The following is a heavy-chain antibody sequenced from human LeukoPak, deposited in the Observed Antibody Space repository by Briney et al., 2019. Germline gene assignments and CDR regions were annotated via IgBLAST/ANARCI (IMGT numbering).Heavy chain of an antibody. V-gene: IGHV3-9*01. J-gene: IGHJ4*02. CDR2: ISWNSGSI. CDR1: GFTFDDYA. Sequence: GGSLRLSCAASGFTFDDYAMHWVRQAPGKGLEWVSGISWNSGSIGYADSVKGRFTISRVNAKNSLYLQMNSLRAEDTALYYCAKDISSYSSGPTHFDYWGQGTLVTVSS. D-gene: IGHD6-19*01. CDR3: AKDISSYSSGPTHFDY.